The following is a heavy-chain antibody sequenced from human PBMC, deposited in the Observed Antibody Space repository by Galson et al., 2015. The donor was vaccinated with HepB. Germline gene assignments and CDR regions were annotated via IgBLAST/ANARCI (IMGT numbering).Heavy chain of an antibody. CDR1: GFTFSSFG. J-gene: IGHJ4*02. CDR2: IWYNGSNE. CDR3: ARDPSSIAAAGRFDY. Sequence: SLRLSCAASGFTFSSFGMYWDRQAPGKGLEWVAVIWYNGSNEYYADSVKGRFTISRDNSKNTLYLQMNSLRAEDTAVYYCARDPSSIAAAGRFDYWGQGTLVTVSS. V-gene: IGHV3-33*01. D-gene: IGHD6-13*01.